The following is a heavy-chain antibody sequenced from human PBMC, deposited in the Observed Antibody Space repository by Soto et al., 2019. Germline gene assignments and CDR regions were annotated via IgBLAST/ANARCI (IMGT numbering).Heavy chain of an antibody. V-gene: IGHV4-61*08. D-gene: IGHD3-16*01. CDR1: GASIYNGGYF. CDR2: IHNSGST. CDR3: ARRYGGNFDY. J-gene: IGHJ4*02. Sequence: SETLSLTCSVSGASIYNGGYFWSWIRQPPGKGLEWIGHIHNSGSTNNNPSLKSRVTISVDTSKNQFSLKLSSVTAADTAVYYCARRYGGNFDYWGQGTLVTVSS.